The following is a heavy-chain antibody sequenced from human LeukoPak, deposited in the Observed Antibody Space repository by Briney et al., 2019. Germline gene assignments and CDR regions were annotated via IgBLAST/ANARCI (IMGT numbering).Heavy chain of an antibody. CDR3: ARHAKFGWSLF. CDR1: GGSISSSSYY. J-gene: IGHJ4*02. Sequence: PSETLSLTCTVSGGSISSSSYYWGWIRQPPGKRREWFGRIYYSGSTHYNPSLKTRVTISVDTSKNQFSLKLSSVTAADTAVYYCARHAKFGWSLFWGQGTLVTVSS. CDR2: IYYSGST. V-gene: IGHV4-39*01. D-gene: IGHD3-10*01.